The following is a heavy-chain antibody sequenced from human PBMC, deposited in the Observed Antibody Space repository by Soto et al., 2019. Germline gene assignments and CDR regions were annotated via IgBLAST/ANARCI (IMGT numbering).Heavy chain of an antibody. Sequence: EVQLLESGGGLVQPGGSLRLSCAVSGLTFSYFAMSWVRQAPGKGLEWVSAISGSGGITYYADSVKGRFTISRDNSKNKLFLQMNSRRAEDTAVYYCALLGRSGTGRPYYYGMDVWGQGNTVTVSS. V-gene: IGHV3-23*01. D-gene: IGHD3-10*01. CDR1: GLTFSYFA. J-gene: IGHJ6*02. CDR3: ALLGRSGTGRPYYYGMDV. CDR2: ISGSGGIT.